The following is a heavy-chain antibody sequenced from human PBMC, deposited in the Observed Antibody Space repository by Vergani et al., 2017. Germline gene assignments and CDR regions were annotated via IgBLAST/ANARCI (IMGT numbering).Heavy chain of an antibody. J-gene: IGHJ4*02. CDR2: ISAYNGNT. CDR3: ARVGRLVLYGCYFDY. V-gene: IGHV1-18*01. Sequence: QVQLVQSGAEVKKPGSSVKVSCKASGGTFSSYAISWVRQAPGQGLEWMGWISAYNGNTNYAQKLQGRVTMTTDTSTSTAYMELRSLRSDDTAVYYCARVGRLVLYGCYFDYWGQGTLVTVSS. D-gene: IGHD6-19*01. CDR1: GGTFSSYA.